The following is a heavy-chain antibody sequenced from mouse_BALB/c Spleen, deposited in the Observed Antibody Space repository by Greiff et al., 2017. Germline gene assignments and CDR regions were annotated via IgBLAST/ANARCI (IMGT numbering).Heavy chain of an antibody. CDR1: GFTFSSYT. CDR2: ISNGGGST. D-gene: IGHD1-1*02. Sequence: EVKLVESGGGLVQPGGSLKLSCAASGFTFSSYTMSWVRQTPEKRLEWVAYISNGGGSTYYPDTVKGRFTISRDNAKNTLYLQMSSLKSEDKAMYYCARRRGVGGGNYVYAMDYWGQGTSVTVSS. J-gene: IGHJ4*01. CDR3: ARRRGVGGGNYVYAMDY. V-gene: IGHV5-12-2*01.